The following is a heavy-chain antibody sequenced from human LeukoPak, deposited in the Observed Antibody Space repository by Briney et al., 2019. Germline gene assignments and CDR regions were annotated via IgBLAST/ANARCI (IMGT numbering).Heavy chain of an antibody. V-gene: IGHV3-23*01. J-gene: IGHJ4*02. CDR2: ISGSGGST. Sequence: PGGSLRLSCAASGFIINSDYMSWVRQAPGKGLEWVSAISGSGGSTYYADSVKGRFTISRDNSKNTLYLQMNSLRAEDTAVYYCAKETPNYDFWSGYWGYFDYWGQGTLVTVSS. CDR3: AKETPNYDFWSGYWGYFDY. D-gene: IGHD3-3*01. CDR1: GFIINSDY.